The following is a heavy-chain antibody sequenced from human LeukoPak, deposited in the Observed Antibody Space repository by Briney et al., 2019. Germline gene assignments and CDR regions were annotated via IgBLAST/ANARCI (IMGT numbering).Heavy chain of an antibody. Sequence: PSETLSLTCAVYGGSFSGYYWSWIRQPPGKGLEWIGEINHSGSTKYNPSLKSRVTISVDTSKNQSSLKLSSVTAADTAVYYCGRRGCSSTSCYAFDYWGQGTLVTVSS. J-gene: IGHJ4*02. CDR3: GRRGCSSTSCYAFDY. CDR2: INHSGST. V-gene: IGHV4-34*01. D-gene: IGHD2-2*01. CDR1: GGSFSGYY.